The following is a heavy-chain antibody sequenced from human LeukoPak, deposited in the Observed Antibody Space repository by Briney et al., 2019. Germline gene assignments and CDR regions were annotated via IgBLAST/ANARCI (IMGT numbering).Heavy chain of an antibody. J-gene: IGHJ3*02. CDR2: IYYSGST. CDR3: ARGEGAFDI. CDR1: GGSISSGGYC. Sequence: PAETLSLTCTVSGGSISSGGYCWSWLRQHPGKGLEWIGYIYYSGSTYYNPSLKSRVTISVDTSKNQFSLKLSSVTAADTAVYYCARGEGAFDIWGQGTMVTVSS. V-gene: IGHV4-31*03.